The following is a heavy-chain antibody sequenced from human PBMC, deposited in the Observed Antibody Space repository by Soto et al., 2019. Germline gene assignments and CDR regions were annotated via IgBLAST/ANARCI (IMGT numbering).Heavy chain of an antibody. CDR1: GLSFSGYC. J-gene: IGHJ6*02. Sequence: ETLSLTCAFDGLSFSGYCWSWLSPPHGKGLEWIGCVYHSGSTNYSPSLKRRVSISVDTSKNQFSLRLTSVTAADTAVYYCARTYSSSYSRYPVYYGMDVWGQGTTVT. D-gene: IGHD3-22*01. CDR3: ARTYSSSYSRYPVYYGMDV. CDR2: VYHSGST. V-gene: IGHV4-34*01.